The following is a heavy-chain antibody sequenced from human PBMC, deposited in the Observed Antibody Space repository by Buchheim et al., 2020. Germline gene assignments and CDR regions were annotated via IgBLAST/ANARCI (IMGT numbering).Heavy chain of an antibody. CDR3: ARGSIAAADFDY. CDR2: ISYDGSNK. CDR1: GFTFSSYA. Sequence: QVQLVESGGGVVQPGRSLRLSCAASGFTFSSYAMHWVRQAPGKGLEWVAVISYDGSNKYYADSVKGRFTISRDNSKNTLYLQMNSLRAEDTAVYYCARGSIAAADFDYWGPGTL. J-gene: IGHJ4*02. V-gene: IGHV3-30-3*01. D-gene: IGHD6-13*01.